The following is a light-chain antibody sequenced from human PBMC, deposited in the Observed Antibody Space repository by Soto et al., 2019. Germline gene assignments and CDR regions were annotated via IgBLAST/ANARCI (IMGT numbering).Light chain of an antibody. CDR3: QTWGTGFWV. CDR1: SGHSTYS. V-gene: IGLV4-69*01. CDR2: LNSDGSH. Sequence: QLVLTQSPSASASLGASVKLTCTLSSGHSTYSIAWHQLHPEKGPRYLMNLNSDGSHSREDGIPDRFSGSSSGAERYLTISSLQSEDEADYYCQTWGTGFWVFGGGPKLTVL. J-gene: IGLJ3*02.